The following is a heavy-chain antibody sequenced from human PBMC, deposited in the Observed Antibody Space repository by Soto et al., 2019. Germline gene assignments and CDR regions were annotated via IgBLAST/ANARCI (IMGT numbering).Heavy chain of an antibody. J-gene: IGHJ4*02. CDR1: GFTFTSSA. CDR2: IVVGSGNT. CDR3: AADLSYYDSSGYHIFDSY. Sequence: QMQLVQSGPEVKKPGTSVKVSCKASGFTFTSSAVQWVRQARGQRLEWIGWIVVGSGNTNYAQKFQERVTITRDMSKSTAYMELSILRSEDTAVYYCAADLSYYDSSGYHIFDSYWGQGTLVTVSS. D-gene: IGHD3-22*01. V-gene: IGHV1-58*01.